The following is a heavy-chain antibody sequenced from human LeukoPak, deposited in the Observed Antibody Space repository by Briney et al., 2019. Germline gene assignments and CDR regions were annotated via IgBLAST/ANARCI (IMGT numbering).Heavy chain of an antibody. CDR1: GYSISSGYY. CDR3: SHGYDSSGYYFDY. Sequence: SETLSLTCAVSGYSISSGYYWGWIRQPPGKGLERIGSIYHSGSTYYNPSLKSRVTISVDTSKNQFSLKLSSVTAADTAVYYCSHGYDSSGYYFDYWGQGTLVTVSS. V-gene: IGHV4-38-2*01. D-gene: IGHD3-22*01. J-gene: IGHJ4*02. CDR2: IYHSGST.